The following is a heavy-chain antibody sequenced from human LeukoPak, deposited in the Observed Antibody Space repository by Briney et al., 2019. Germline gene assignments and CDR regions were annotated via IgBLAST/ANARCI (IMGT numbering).Heavy chain of an antibody. CDR3: ARDPSGSRYYFDY. CDR1: GFTFSSYG. J-gene: IGHJ4*02. D-gene: IGHD1-26*01. V-gene: IGHV3-33*01. Sequence: GRSLRLSCAASGFTFSSYGMPWVRQAPGKGLEWVAVIWYDGSNKYYADSVKGRFTISRDNSKNTLYLQMNSLRAEDTAVYYCARDPSGSRYYFDYWGQGTLVTVSS. CDR2: IWYDGSNK.